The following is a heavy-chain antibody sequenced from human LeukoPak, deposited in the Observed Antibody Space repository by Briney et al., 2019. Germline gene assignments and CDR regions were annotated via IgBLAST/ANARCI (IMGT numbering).Heavy chain of an antibody. J-gene: IGHJ5*02. V-gene: IGHV4-34*01. Sequence: SETLSLTCAVYGGSFSGYYWSWIRQPPGKGLEWIGEINHSGSTNYNPSLKSRVTISVDTSKNQFSLKLSSVTAADTAVYNCARVAYQHLRIAAAPFDPWGQGTLVTVSS. CDR1: GGSFSGYY. CDR3: ARVAYQHLRIAAAPFDP. CDR2: INHSGST. D-gene: IGHD6-13*01.